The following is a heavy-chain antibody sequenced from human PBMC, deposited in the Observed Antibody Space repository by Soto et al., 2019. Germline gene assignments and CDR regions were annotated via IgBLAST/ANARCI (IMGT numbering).Heavy chain of an antibody. Sequence: GGSLRLSCAASGFTFSSYGMHWVRQAPGKGLEWVAVISYDGSNKYYADSVKGRFTISRDNSRSTLYLQMNSLRAEDTAVYYCAKALEYQLLSTLPDAIDIWGQGTMVTVSS. J-gene: IGHJ3*02. D-gene: IGHD2-2*01. V-gene: IGHV3-30*18. CDR3: AKALEYQLLSTLPDAIDI. CDR2: ISYDGSNK. CDR1: GFTFSSYG.